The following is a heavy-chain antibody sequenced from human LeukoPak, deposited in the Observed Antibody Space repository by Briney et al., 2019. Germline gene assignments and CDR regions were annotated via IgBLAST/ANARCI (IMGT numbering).Heavy chain of an antibody. D-gene: IGHD6-6*01. CDR3: ARGGVYSTSAVDY. Sequence: GGSLRLSCAASGFTFSSYWMSWVRQAPGKGLEWVANIKQDGSEKYYVDSVKGRFTISRDNAKNSLHLQMNSLRAEDTAVYYCARGGVYSTSAVDYWGQGTLVTVSS. V-gene: IGHV3-7*01. CDR1: GFTFSSYW. CDR2: IKQDGSEK. J-gene: IGHJ4*02.